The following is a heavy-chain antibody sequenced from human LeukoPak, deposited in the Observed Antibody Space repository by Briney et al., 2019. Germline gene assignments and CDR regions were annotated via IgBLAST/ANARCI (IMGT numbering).Heavy chain of an antibody. CDR2: ISYDGSNK. D-gene: IGHD3-22*01. J-gene: IGHJ4*02. CDR1: GFPFRRYA. V-gene: IGHV3-30*04. CDR3: ATNYYDSSGYYYVPYY. Sequence: RSGSSVSLSCAASGFPFRRYAIPGVRQAPGKGLEWVAVISYDGSNKYYADSVKRRITISRDNSKHTLYLQMNSLRAEDTAVYYHATNYYDSSGYYYVPYYWGQGTLVTVSS.